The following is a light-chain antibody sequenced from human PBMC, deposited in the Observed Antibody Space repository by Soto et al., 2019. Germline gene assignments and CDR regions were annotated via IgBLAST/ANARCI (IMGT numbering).Light chain of an antibody. J-gene: IGKJ2*01. V-gene: IGKV3-15*01. CDR2: GAS. CDR3: QHYPSWA. CDR1: QSVSSN. Sequence: EIVMTQSPATLSMSPGERAIVSCRASQSVSSNLAWYQQKPGQAPRLLIYGASTRATGIPARFSGSGSGTEFTLTISSLQSEHFAVYYCQHYPSWAFGQRTKLEIK.